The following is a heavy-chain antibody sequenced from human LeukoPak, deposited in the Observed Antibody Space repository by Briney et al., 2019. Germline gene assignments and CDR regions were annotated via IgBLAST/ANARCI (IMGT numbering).Heavy chain of an antibody. CDR3: ARQPLYSSSSWDYYYYYGMDV. CDR1: GYSFNSYW. Sequence: GESLKISCKGSGYSFNSYWIGWVRQMPGKGLEWMGIIYPGDSDTRYSPSFQGQVTISADKSISTAYLQWSSLKASDTAMYYCARQPLYSSSSWDYYYYYGMDVWGQGTTVTVSS. CDR2: IYPGDSDT. D-gene: IGHD6-13*01. J-gene: IGHJ6*02. V-gene: IGHV5-51*01.